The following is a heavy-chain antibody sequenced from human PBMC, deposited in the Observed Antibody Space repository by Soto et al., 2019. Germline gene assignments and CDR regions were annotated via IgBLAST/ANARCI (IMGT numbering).Heavy chain of an antibody. CDR2: INQDGSEK. CDR1: GFTFNRYW. CDR3: ARGGYDYSNPFDY. J-gene: IGHJ4*02. V-gene: IGHV3-7*04. D-gene: IGHD4-4*01. Sequence: EVQLVESGGGLVQPGGSLRLSCAAPGFTFNRYWMKWVRQAPGRGLEWMGNINQDGSEKHYVDSVKGRFTISRDNAKDSVYLQMNSLKAEDTAMYYCARGGYDYSNPFDYWGQGTLVTVSS.